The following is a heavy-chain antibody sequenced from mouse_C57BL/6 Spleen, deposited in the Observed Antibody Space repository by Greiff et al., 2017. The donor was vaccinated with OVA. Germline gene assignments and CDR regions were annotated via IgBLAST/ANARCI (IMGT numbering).Heavy chain of an antibody. J-gene: IGHJ1*03. Sequence: EVMLVESGGGLVQPKGSLKLSCAASGFTFNTYAMNWVRQAPGQGLEWVARIRSKSNNYATYYADSVKDRLTISRDDSESMLYLQMNNLNTEDTALYVCVRDPVRGWYFDVWGTGTTVTVAS. D-gene: IGHD2-14*01. V-gene: IGHV10-1*01. CDR3: VRDPVRGWYFDV. CDR2: IRSKSNNYAT. CDR1: GFTFNTYA.